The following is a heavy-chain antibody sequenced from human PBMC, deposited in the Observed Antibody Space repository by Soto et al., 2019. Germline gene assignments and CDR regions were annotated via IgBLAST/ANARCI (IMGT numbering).Heavy chain of an antibody. D-gene: IGHD2-2*03. J-gene: IGHJ4*02. Sequence: EVQLLESGGGLVQPGGCLRLSCAASGFTFSSYAMSWVRQAPGKGLEWVSAISGSGGSTYYADSVKGRFTISRDNSKNSLYLQMNSLRAEDTALYYFAKDTSLMDEAGDYWGQGTLVTVSS. CDR3: AKDTSLMDEAGDY. CDR1: GFTFSSYA. CDR2: ISGSGGST. V-gene: IGHV3-23*01.